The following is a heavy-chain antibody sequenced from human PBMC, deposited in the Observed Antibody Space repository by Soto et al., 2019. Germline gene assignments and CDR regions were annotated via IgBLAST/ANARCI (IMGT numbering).Heavy chain of an antibody. D-gene: IGHD2-21*02. V-gene: IGHV2-26*01. Sequence: QVTLKESGPVLVKPTETLTLTCTVSGFSLSNARMGVSWIRQPPGKALEWLAHIFSNDEKSYSTSLKSRLTTSKETSKSQGVLTMTNMDPVDTATYYCARPKERGGGGSYNNWFDPWGQGTLVTASS. CDR1: GFSLSNARMG. J-gene: IGHJ5*02. CDR3: ARPKERGGGGSYNNWFDP. CDR2: IFSNDEK.